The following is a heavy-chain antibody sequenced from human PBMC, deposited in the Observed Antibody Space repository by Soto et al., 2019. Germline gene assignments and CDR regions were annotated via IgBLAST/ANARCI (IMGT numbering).Heavy chain of an antibody. V-gene: IGHV4-39*01. D-gene: IGHD3-9*01. J-gene: IGHJ4*02. CDR2: IYYRGNA. Sequence: QLQLQESGPGLVKPSETLSLTCSVSDDSINSDKYYWGWIRQPPGKGLEWIGSIYYRGNAYYNPSHQTPVTITLDKSKGQCPRKLNAVTDADSAVYSCARLEGLATIAYYFDFWGPGALVTVAS. CDR1: DDSINSDKYY. CDR3: ARLEGLATIAYYFDF.